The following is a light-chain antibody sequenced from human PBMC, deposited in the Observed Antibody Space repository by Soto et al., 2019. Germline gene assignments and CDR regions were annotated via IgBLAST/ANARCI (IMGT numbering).Light chain of an antibody. CDR1: SSDVGGYNL. V-gene: IGLV2-14*02. CDR3: GTWDSSLSAYV. J-gene: IGLJ1*01. CDR2: EDI. Sequence: QSALTQPASVSGSPGQSITISCTGSSSDVGGYNLVSWYQQHPGKAPTLIISEDIKRPSGVSDRFSASKSGTSATLGITGLQTGDEADYYCGTWDSSLSAYVFGTGTKLTVL.